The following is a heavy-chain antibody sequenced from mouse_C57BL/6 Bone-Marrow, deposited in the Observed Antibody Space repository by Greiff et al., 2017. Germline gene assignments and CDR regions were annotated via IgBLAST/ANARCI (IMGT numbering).Heavy chain of an antibody. J-gene: IGHJ4*01. CDR2: IDPETGGT. V-gene: IGHV1-15*01. CDR3: TRFHYDLYYYAMDY. CDR1: GYTFTDYE. D-gene: IGHD2-4*01. Sequence: VQLQQSGAELVRPGASVTLSCKASGYTFTDYEMHWVKQTPVNGLEWIGAIDPETGGTAYNQKFKGKAILTADKSSSTAYMELRSLTSEDSAVYYCTRFHYDLYYYAMDYWGQGTSVTVSS.